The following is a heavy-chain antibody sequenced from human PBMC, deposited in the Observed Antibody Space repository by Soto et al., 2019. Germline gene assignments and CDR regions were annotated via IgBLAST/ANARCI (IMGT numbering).Heavy chain of an antibody. J-gene: IGHJ4*02. Sequence: QLQLQESGPGLVKPSETLSLTCTVSGGSISSSSYYWGWIRQPPGKGLEWIGSIYYSGSTYYNPSLKSRVTISVDTSKNQFSLKLSSVTAADTAVYYCARLWWLVAATPPIQAFDYWGQGTLVTVSS. D-gene: IGHD2-15*01. CDR3: ARLWWLVAATPPIQAFDY. CDR2: IYYSGST. CDR1: GGSISSSSYY. V-gene: IGHV4-39*01.